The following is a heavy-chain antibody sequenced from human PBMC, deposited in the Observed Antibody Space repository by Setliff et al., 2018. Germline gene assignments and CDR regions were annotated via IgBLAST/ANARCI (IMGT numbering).Heavy chain of an antibody. CDR1: AFTFSRYS. J-gene: IGHJ6*04. Sequence: GGSLRLSCVASAFTFSRYSMNWVRQAPGKGLEWVGRTRNRANSYTTEYAASVKGRFTISRDDSKNSLYLQMHSLKTEDTAVYYCARDSRRATWDVWGKGTTVTVSS. CDR2: TRNRANSYTT. CDR3: ARDSRRATWDV. V-gene: IGHV3-72*01.